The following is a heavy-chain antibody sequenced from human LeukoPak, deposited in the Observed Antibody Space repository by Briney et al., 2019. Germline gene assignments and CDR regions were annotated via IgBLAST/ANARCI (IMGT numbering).Heavy chain of an antibody. Sequence: PGGSLRLSCAASGFTFTTYWMGWVRQAPGKGLEWVSSISSSSSYIYYADSVKGRFTISRDNAKNSLYLQMNSLRAEDTAVYYCARDVAGTCFDYWGQGTLVTVSS. J-gene: IGHJ4*02. CDR2: ISSSSSYI. CDR3: ARDVAGTCFDY. D-gene: IGHD6-19*01. CDR1: GFTFTTYW. V-gene: IGHV3-21*01.